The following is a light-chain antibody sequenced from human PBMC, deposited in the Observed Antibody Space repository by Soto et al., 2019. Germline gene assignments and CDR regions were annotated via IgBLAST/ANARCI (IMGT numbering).Light chain of an antibody. J-gene: IGLJ2*01. Sequence: QPVLTQSPSASASLGASVKLTCTLTSVHSSYAIAWHQQQPEKGPRYLMKLNSDGTHSKGDGIPDRFSGSSSGAERYLTISSLQSEDEADYYCQTWDTGIHVVFGGGTKLTVL. CDR2: LNSDGTH. CDR3: QTWDTGIHVV. CDR1: SVHSSYA. V-gene: IGLV4-69*01.